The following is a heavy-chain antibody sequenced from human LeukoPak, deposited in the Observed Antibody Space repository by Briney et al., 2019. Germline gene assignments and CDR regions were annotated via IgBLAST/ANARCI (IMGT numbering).Heavy chain of an antibody. D-gene: IGHD4-17*01. CDR1: GFTFDDYA. Sequence: GGSLRLSCAASGFTFDDYAIYWVRQAPGKGLEWVSGICGNSGSIGYADSVKGRFTISRDNAKNTLYLQMNRLRAEDTALYYCAREGDYGPFDYWGEGTPVSASS. J-gene: IGHJ4*02. CDR2: ICGNSGSI. V-gene: IGHV3-9*01. CDR3: AREGDYGPFDY.